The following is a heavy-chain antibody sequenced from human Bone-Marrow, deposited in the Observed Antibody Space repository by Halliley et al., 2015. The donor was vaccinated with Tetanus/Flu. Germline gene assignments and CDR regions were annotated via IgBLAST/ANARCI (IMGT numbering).Heavy chain of an antibody. Sequence: QVQLVQSGAEVKKPGSSVKVSCKASGDTFSPYAINWVRQAPGQGLEWMGGIIPISGAANYAQKFQGRVTITADASTNTAYMEVTSLRSEDTAVFYCARDPGGRFDYWGQGSLVTVSS. CDR3: ARDPGGRFDY. D-gene: IGHD3-16*01. CDR1: GDTFSPYA. V-gene: IGHV1-69*01. J-gene: IGHJ4*02. CDR2: IIPISGAA.